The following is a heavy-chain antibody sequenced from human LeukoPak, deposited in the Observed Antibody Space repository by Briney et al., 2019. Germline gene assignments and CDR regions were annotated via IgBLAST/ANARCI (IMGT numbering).Heavy chain of an antibody. J-gene: IGHJ4*02. CDR1: RFTFSSYG. Sequence: GGTLRLSCAASRFTFSSYGMSWVRQAPGKGLEWVSAISGSGGSTYYADSVKGRFTISRDNSKNTLYLQMNSLRAEDTAVYYCAAGLRYFDWFIDYWGQGTLVTVSS. CDR3: AAGLRYFDWFIDY. CDR2: ISGSGGST. V-gene: IGHV3-23*01. D-gene: IGHD3-9*01.